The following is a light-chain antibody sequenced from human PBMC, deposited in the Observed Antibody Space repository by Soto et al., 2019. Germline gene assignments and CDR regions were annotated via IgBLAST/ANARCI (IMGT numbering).Light chain of an antibody. J-gene: IGKJ1*01. CDR2: VAS. Sequence: EIVMTQSPATLSVSPGERATLSCSASQSVSSNLAWYQQKPGQAPSLLIYVASPRSTGIPARFSGSGSGTEFTLTISSLQSEDFAVYYCQQYNNWPPTFGQGTKVEIK. CDR3: QQYNNWPPT. V-gene: IGKV3-15*01. CDR1: QSVSSN.